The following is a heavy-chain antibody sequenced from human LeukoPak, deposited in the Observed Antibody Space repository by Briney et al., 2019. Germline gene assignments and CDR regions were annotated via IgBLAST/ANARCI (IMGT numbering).Heavy chain of an antibody. V-gene: IGHV3-48*04. D-gene: IGHD6-13*01. Sequence: GGSLRLSCAASGFTFSSYSMNWVRQAPGKGLEWVSYISSSSSTIYYADSVKGRFTISRDNAKNSLYLQMNSLRAGDTAVYYCARDVAAAGTSWFDPWGQGTLVTVSS. J-gene: IGHJ5*02. CDR2: ISSSSSTI. CDR1: GFTFSSYS. CDR3: ARDVAAAGTSWFDP.